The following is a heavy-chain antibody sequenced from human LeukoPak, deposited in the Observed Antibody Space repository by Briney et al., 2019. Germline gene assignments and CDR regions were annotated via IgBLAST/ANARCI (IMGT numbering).Heavy chain of an antibody. CDR1: GFTFSSYA. D-gene: IGHD3-9*01. Sequence: PGGSLRLSCAASGFTFSSYAMSWVRQAPGKGLEWVSAISGSGGSTYYADSVKGRFTISRDNSKNTLYLQMNSLRVEDTAVYYCASSGDYDILTGYYAGMDVWGQGTTVTVSS. CDR2: ISGSGGST. V-gene: IGHV3-23*01. CDR3: ASSGDYDILTGYYAGMDV. J-gene: IGHJ6*02.